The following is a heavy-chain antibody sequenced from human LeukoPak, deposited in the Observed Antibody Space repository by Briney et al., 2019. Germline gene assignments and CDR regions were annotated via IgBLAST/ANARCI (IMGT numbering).Heavy chain of an antibody. J-gene: IGHJ3*02. V-gene: IGHV5-51*01. CDR1: GYSFTSYW. CDR3: ARLLGYSKVVFSPGGAFDI. CDR2: IYPGDSDT. D-gene: IGHD2-15*01. Sequence: GASLKISCKGSGYSFTSYWIGWGRQLPGKGLEWMGIIYPGDSDTRYSPSFQGQVPISADKSISTAYLQWSSLKASDTAMYYCARLLGYSKVVFSPGGAFDIWGQGTMVTVSS.